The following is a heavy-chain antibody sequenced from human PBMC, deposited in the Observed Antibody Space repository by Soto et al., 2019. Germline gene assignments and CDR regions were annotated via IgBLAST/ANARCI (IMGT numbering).Heavy chain of an antibody. Sequence: GGSLRLSCAASGVDFTNSWMHWVRQAPGKGLVWVSHVNSDGSITTYADSVKGRFTISRDNAKNTAYLQMNSLRVEDTAVYYCTRDQRYSSAFWGPGTLVTVSS. CDR3: TRDQRYSSAF. CDR1: GVDFTNSW. V-gene: IGHV3-74*01. D-gene: IGHD3-16*01. J-gene: IGHJ4*02. CDR2: VNSDGSIT.